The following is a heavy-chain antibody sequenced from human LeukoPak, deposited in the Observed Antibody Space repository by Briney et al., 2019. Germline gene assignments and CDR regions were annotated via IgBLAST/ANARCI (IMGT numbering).Heavy chain of an antibody. D-gene: IGHD6-13*01. CDR1: GDSFSSSVYY. J-gene: IGHJ3*02. CDR2: VYYSGNT. CDR3: ARDRSPRYSKGHDAFDI. V-gene: IGHV4-39*07. Sequence: SETLSLTCTVSGDSFSSSVYYWGWIRQPPGKGLEWIGSVYYSGNTCYNPSLKSRVTISVDTSKNQFSLKLSSVTAADTAVYYCARDRSPRYSKGHDAFDIWGQGTMVTVSS.